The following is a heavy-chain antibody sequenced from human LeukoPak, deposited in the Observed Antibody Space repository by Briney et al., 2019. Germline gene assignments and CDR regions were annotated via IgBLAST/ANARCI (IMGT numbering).Heavy chain of an antibody. J-gene: IGHJ4*02. Sequence: PGGSLRLSCAASGFNITNYYMSWVRQAPGKGLEWVSVIYSGGTTYYADSVKGRFTISRDNSNSTVSLQMNSLGVDDTAVYYCARASWGYDFDCWGQGTLVTVSS. CDR3: ARASWGYDFDC. D-gene: IGHD7-27*01. CDR2: IYSGGTT. CDR1: GFNITNYY. V-gene: IGHV3-53*01.